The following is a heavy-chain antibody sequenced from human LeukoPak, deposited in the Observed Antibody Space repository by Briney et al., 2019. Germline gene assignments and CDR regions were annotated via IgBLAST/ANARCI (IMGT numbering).Heavy chain of an antibody. V-gene: IGHV3-74*01. CDR1: GFTFSDYY. D-gene: IGHD1-26*01. CDR3: AREPIVGVHFDY. J-gene: IGHJ4*02. Sequence: GGSLRLSCAASGFTFSDYYMSWIRQAPGKGLVWVSRINSDGSSTNYADSVKGRFTISRDNAKNTLYLQMNSLRPGDTAVYYCAREPIVGVHFDYWGQGTLVTVSS. CDR2: INSDGSST.